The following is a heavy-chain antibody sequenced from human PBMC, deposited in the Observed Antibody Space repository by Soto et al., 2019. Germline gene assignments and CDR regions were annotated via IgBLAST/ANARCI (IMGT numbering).Heavy chain of an antibody. Sequence: GGSLRLSCGASGFAFNGYGMHWVRQAPGKGLEWVAAISYDGQNRYYADSMRGRITISRDNSKNTLVLEMNGLRAEDTAVYYCARDGEDYIRGSYRYFDYWGQGALVTVSS. J-gene: IGHJ4*02. CDR2: ISYDGQNR. D-gene: IGHD3-16*02. CDR3: ARDGEDYIRGSYRYFDY. CDR1: GFAFNGYG. V-gene: IGHV3-30*03.